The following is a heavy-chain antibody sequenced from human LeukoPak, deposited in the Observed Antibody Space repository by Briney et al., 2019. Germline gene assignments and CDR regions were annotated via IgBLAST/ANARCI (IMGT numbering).Heavy chain of an antibody. Sequence: GXSLRLSCAASGFTFSSYWMSWVGQAPGKGPEWVANIKQDGSEKYYVDSVKGRFTISRDNAKNSLYLQMNSLRAEDTAVYYCARDPRARGSYLYAFDIWGQGTMVTVSS. V-gene: IGHV3-7*01. CDR1: GFTFSSYW. CDR2: IKQDGSEK. J-gene: IGHJ3*02. D-gene: IGHD1-26*01. CDR3: ARDPRARGSYLYAFDI.